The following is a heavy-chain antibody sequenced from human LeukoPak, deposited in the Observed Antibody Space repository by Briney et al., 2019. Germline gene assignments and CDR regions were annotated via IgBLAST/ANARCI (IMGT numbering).Heavy chain of an antibody. D-gene: IGHD4-17*01. CDR3: ARAVRWDGDLDY. CDR1: EFTLSSYF. J-gene: IGHJ4*02. CDR2: INIDGRNT. V-gene: IGHV3-74*01. Sequence: GGSLRLSCAASEFTLSSYFMHWVRQAPGKGLVWVSRINIDGRNTISADSVEGRFTISRDNAKNTLYLQMNSLRVDDTAVYYCARAVRWDGDLDYWGQGTLVTVSS.